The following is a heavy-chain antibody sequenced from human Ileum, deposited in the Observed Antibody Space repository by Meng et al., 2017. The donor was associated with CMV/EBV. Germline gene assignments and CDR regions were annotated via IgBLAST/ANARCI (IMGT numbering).Heavy chain of an antibody. J-gene: IGHJ4*02. CDR3: ARGTGNYGDWDY. D-gene: IGHD1-7*01. CDR1: SLTINNYW. CDR2: INGGGSST. V-gene: IGHV3-74*01. Sequence: CAASSLTINNYWMHWVRQGPGKGLEWVSRINGGGSSTNYADSVKGRFTVSRDNAKNIVYLQMNSLRAEDTAVYYCARGTGNYGDWDYWGQGTLVTVSS.